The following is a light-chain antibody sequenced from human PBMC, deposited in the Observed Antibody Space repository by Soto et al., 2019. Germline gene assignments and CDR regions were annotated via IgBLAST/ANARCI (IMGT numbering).Light chain of an antibody. J-gene: IGLJ2*01. CDR3: SSFVGGDSFDVI. Sequence: QSALTQPPSASGSPGQSVTISCTGTGSDIGAYNYVSWYQQYPSKAPKVMIYDVIKRPSGVPDRFSGSKSGNTASLTVSGLRADDEAVYYCSSFVGGDSFDVIFGGGTKVTVL. V-gene: IGLV2-8*01. CDR2: DVI. CDR1: GSDIGAYNY.